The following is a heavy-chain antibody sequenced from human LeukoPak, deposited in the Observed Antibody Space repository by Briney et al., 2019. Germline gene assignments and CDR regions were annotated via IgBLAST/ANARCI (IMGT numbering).Heavy chain of an antibody. CDR3: ARGSLLYSNYSLVDY. J-gene: IGHJ4*02. V-gene: IGHV3-33*01. Sequence: GRSLRLSCAASGFTFSSYGMHWVRQAPGKGLEWVAVIWYDGSNKYYADSVKGRFTISRDNSKNTLYLQMNSLRAEDTAVYYCARGSLLYSNYSLVDYWGQGTLVTVSS. D-gene: IGHD4-11*01. CDR1: GFTFSSYG. CDR2: IWYDGSNK.